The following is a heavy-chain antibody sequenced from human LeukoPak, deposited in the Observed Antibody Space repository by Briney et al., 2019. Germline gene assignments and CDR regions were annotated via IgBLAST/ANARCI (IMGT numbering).Heavy chain of an antibody. CDR2: IKPDSGSS. D-gene: IGHD6-19*01. J-gene: IGHJ4*02. Sequence: ASVNVSCKASGYTFTAYYIHWLRQAPGQGPEWMGWIKPDSGSSHYAQKFQGRVTMTRDTSSNSAYMDLTRLKSDDTAVYYCARARIPIAVAGLYYFDYWGQGALVTVSS. V-gene: IGHV1-2*02. CDR3: ARARIPIAVAGLYYFDY. CDR1: GYTFTAYY.